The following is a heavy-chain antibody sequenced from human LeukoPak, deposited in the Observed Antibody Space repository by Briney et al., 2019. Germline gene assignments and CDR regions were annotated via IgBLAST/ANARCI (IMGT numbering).Heavy chain of an antibody. CDR3: ARDIRDYYDSSGYYEVLAAPLFDY. V-gene: IGHV3-23*01. Sequence: PGGSLRLSCAASGFTFSSYAMSWVRQAPGKGLEWVSAISGSGGSTYYADSVKGRFTISRDNSKNTLYLQMNSLRVDDTAVYYCARDIRDYYDSSGYYEVLAAPLFDYWGQGTLVTVSS. J-gene: IGHJ4*02. CDR1: GFTFSSYA. D-gene: IGHD3-22*01. CDR2: ISGSGGST.